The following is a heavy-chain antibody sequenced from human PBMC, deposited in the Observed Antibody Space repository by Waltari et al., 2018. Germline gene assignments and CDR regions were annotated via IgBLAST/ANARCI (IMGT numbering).Heavy chain of an antibody. CDR3: AREPLEWLCFDP. Sequence: QVQLQESGPGLVKPSQTLSLTCTVSGGSISSGSSYWSWIRQPAGKGLEWIGRNNTSGSTNYNPSLKSRGTISVATSKNQFSLKRSSVTAADTAVYYCAREPLEWLCFDPWGQGTLVTVSS. CDR1: GGSISSGSSY. V-gene: IGHV4-61*02. J-gene: IGHJ5*02. D-gene: IGHD3-3*01. CDR2: NNTSGST.